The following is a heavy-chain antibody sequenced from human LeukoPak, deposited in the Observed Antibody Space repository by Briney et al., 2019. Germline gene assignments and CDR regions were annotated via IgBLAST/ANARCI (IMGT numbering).Heavy chain of an antibody. CDR1: GFTFDDYA. CDR2: ISWNSGSI. J-gene: IGHJ6*02. CDR3: ARVIGYEEYYYYGMDV. V-gene: IGHV3-9*01. D-gene: IGHD5-12*01. Sequence: PGGSLRLSCAASGFTFDDYAMHWVRQAPGKGLEWVSGISWNSGSIGYADSVKGRFTISRDNAKNSLYLQMNSLRAEDTAVYYCARVIGYEEYYYYGMDVWGQGTTVTVSS.